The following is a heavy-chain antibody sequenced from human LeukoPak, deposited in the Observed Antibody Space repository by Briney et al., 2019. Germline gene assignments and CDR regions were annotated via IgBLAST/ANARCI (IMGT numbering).Heavy chain of an antibody. CDR1: GYTFTNHY. CDR3: ARDNSIGDRGWWFDP. V-gene: IGHV1-46*01. D-gene: IGHD4-23*01. CDR2: INPSGGST. Sequence: GASVKVSCKASGYTFTNHYVHWVRQAPGQGLEWMGLINPSGGSTLYAEKFQGRIIMTRDMSTATDYMELSSLRSEDTAVYYCARDNSIGDRGWWFDPWGQGTLVTVSS. J-gene: IGHJ5*02.